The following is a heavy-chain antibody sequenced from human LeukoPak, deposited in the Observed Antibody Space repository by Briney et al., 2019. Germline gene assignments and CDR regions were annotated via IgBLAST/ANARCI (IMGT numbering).Heavy chain of an antibody. Sequence: GGSLRLSCAASGFTFSGSAMHWVRQASGKGLEWVGRIRSKANSYATAYAASVKGRFTISRDDSKNTAYLQMNSLKTEDTAVYYCTRLREYYYDSSGYDGNWFDPWGQGTLVTVSS. V-gene: IGHV3-73*01. CDR3: TRLREYYYDSSGYDGNWFDP. CDR1: GFTFSGSA. D-gene: IGHD3-22*01. J-gene: IGHJ5*02. CDR2: IRSKANSYAT.